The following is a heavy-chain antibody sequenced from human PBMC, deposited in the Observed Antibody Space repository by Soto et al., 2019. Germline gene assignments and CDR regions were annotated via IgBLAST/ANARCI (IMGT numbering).Heavy chain of an antibody. V-gene: IGHV4-59*06. J-gene: IGHJ5*01. D-gene: IGHD3-16*01. CDR2: STYTGVT. CDR1: GASITPYY. CDR3: ATDSGGPPLNRFDS. Sequence: SETLSLTCTVSGASITPYYWTWIRQRPGRGLEWIGYSTYTGVTYYSPSLQSRISISVDTSKNQFSLTLNSVTAADTAVYYCATDSGGPPLNRFDSWGHGTLVTVSS.